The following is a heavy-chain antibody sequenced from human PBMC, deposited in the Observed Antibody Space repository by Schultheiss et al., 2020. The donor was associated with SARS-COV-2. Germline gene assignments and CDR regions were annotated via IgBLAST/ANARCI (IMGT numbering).Heavy chain of an antibody. V-gene: IGHV4-59*02. CDR2: VSYTGGT. CDR3: ARYSDSDLNLDF. CDR1: RASVNTYF. Sequence: SETLSLTCTVSRASVNTYFWSWIRQPPGKGLEWIGYVSYTGGTDYNPSLKSRVTISVDTSNNQLSLKLTSLTAADTAVYFCARYSDSDLNLDFWGQGTLVTVSS. J-gene: IGHJ4*02. D-gene: IGHD5-12*01.